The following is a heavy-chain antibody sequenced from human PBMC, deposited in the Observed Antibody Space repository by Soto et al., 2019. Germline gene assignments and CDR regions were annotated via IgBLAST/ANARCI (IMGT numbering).Heavy chain of an antibody. J-gene: IGHJ5*02. V-gene: IGHV4-39*01. D-gene: IGHD2-21*01. Sequence: SETLSLSCNVSGGSISTSRSYWAWIRQPPGKGLEWLANIFYSGSTYYNPSLASRVTVSVDTSKNEFSLKLRSVTAADTAVYYCARQPTTGDTDLWFAPWGQGTLVAVS. CDR1: GGSISTSRSY. CDR2: IFYSGST. CDR3: ARQPTTGDTDLWFAP.